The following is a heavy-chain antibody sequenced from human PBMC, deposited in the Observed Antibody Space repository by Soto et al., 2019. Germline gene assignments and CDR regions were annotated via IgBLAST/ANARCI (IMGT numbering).Heavy chain of an antibody. J-gene: IGHJ4*02. CDR1: GGSFSSGSYC. V-gene: IGHV4-31*03. CDR2: IYYSGST. Sequence: SETLSLTSTVSGGSFSSGSYCWSWIRQHPGKGLEWIGYIYYSGSTYYNPSLKSRVTMSADTSKNQFSLKLSSVTAADTAVYYCAVAMTTLTTYDYWGQGTLVTVSS. CDR3: AVAMTTLTTYDY. D-gene: IGHD4-17*01.